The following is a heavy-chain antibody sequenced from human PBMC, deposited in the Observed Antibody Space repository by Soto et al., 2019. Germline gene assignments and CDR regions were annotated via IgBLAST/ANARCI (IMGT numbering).Heavy chain of an antibody. Sequence: QVPLVQSGAEVKKPGSSVKVSCKASGGTFSSYAISWVRQAPGQGLEWMGGIIPIFGTANYAQKFQGRVTITADESTSTAYMELSSLRSEDTAVYYCARGLVNYDFWSGSLAYWGQGTLVTVSS. J-gene: IGHJ4*02. CDR1: GGTFSSYA. CDR2: IIPIFGTA. D-gene: IGHD3-3*01. CDR3: ARGLVNYDFWSGSLAY. V-gene: IGHV1-69*01.